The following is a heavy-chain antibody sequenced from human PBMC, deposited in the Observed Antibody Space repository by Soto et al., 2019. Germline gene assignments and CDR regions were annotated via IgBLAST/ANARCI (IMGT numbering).Heavy chain of an antibody. CDR3: AKAQSDFWSGYSGDAFDI. D-gene: IGHD3-3*01. CDR1: GFTFSSYS. V-gene: IGHV3-23*01. Sequence: GSLRLSCAASGFTFSSYSMSWVRQTPGKGLEWVSAISGSGGSTYYADSVKGRFIISRDNSKNTLYLQMSSLRAEDTAVYYCAKAQSDFWSGYSGDAFDIWGQGTMVTVS. J-gene: IGHJ3*02. CDR2: ISGSGGST.